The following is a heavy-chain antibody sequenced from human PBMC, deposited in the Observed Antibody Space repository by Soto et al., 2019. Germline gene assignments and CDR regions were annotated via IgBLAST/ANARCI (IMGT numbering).Heavy chain of an antibody. V-gene: IGHV3-23*01. CDR3: AKDRTAEPISGRVRFDP. CDR1: GFTFSSYA. D-gene: IGHD1-26*01. CDR2: ISGSGGST. Sequence: EVQLLESGGGLVQPGGSLRLSCAASGFTFSSYAMSWVRQAPGKGLEWVSTISGSGGSTYYADSVRGRFTISRDTSKNTLYLQMSSLRAEDTAVYYCAKDRTAEPISGRVRFDPWGQGTLVTVSS. J-gene: IGHJ5*02.